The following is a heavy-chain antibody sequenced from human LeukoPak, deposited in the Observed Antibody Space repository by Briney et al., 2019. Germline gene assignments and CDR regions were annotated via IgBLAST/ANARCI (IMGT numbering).Heavy chain of an antibody. Sequence: EASVKVSCKASGYNFINHGISWVRQAPGQGLEWMGWISAYNGNTNYAQKLQGRVTMTTDTSTSTAYMELRSLRSDDTAVYYCARVGPLGSGSYYWGQGTLVTVSS. J-gene: IGHJ4*02. CDR1: GYNFINHG. CDR2: ISAYNGNT. CDR3: ARVGPLGSGSYY. D-gene: IGHD3-10*01. V-gene: IGHV1-18*01.